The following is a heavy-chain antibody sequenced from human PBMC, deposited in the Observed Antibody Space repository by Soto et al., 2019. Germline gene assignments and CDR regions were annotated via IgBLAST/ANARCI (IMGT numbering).Heavy chain of an antibody. J-gene: IGHJ4*02. CDR3: ATPTGYRSNLVDY. CDR1: GGSISSSSYY. Sequence: PSETLSLTCTVSGGSISSSSYYWGWIRQPPGKGLEWIGSIYYSGSTYYNPSLKSRVTISVDTSKNQFSLKLSSVTAADTAVYYCATPTGYRSNLVDYWGQGTLVTISS. CDR2: IYYSGST. D-gene: IGHD6-13*01. V-gene: IGHV4-39*01.